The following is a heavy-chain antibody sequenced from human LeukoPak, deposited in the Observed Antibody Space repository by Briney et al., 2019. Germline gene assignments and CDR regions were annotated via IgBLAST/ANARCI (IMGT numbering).Heavy chain of an antibody. J-gene: IGHJ4*02. CDR1: GFTFSGYP. CDR3: AKHGPYHLQRITDRTHFDN. V-gene: IGHV3-23*01. Sequence: GGSLRLSCAASGFTFSGYPLSWVRQAPGKGLEWVSSISGSGDSADYAESVGGRFTILRDNSKNTVYLQVNSLRAEDTAVYYCAKHGPYHLQRITDRTHFDNWGQGILDTVSS. CDR2: ISGSGDSA. D-gene: IGHD2-2*01.